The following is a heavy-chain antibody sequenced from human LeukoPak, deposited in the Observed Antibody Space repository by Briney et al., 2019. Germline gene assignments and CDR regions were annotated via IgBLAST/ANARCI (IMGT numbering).Heavy chain of an antibody. CDR1: GGSISSYY. CDR3: ARELLYSSEVEVAFDI. Sequence: SETLSLTCTVSGGSISSYYWSWIRQPAGKGLEWIGRIYTSGSTNYNPSLKSRVTMSVDTSKNQFSLKLSSVTAADTAVYYCARELLYSSEVEVAFDIWGQGTMVTVSS. V-gene: IGHV4-4*07. CDR2: IYTSGST. J-gene: IGHJ3*02. D-gene: IGHD6-25*01.